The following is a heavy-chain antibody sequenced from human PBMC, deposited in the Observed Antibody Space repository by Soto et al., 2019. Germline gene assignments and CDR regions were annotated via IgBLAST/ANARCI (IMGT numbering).Heavy chain of an antibody. V-gene: IGHV1-46*01. CDR1: GYTFTHYY. D-gene: IGHD5-18*01. CDR3: ATSVNSAMAFDY. J-gene: IGHJ4*02. CDR2: INPNGGST. Sequence: ASVKVSCKASGYTFTHYYMHWVRQAPGQGLEWMGIINPNGGSTTYAQRFRGGFTMTRDTSTSTVYMELSSLRSEDSAVYYCATSVNSAMAFDYWGQGTLVTGSS.